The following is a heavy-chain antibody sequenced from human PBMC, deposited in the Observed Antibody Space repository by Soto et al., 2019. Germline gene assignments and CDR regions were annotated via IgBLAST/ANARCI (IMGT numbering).Heavy chain of an antibody. J-gene: IGHJ5*02. CDR1: GGSISSGGYY. CDR2: IYYSGST. CDR3: ARDDMEFTGDNWFDP. Sequence: SETLSLTCTVSGGSISSGGYYWSWIRQHPGKGLEWIGYIYYSGSTYYNPSLKSRVTISVDTSKNQFSLKLSSVTAADTAVYYCARDDMEFTGDNWFDPWGQGTLVTVS. D-gene: IGHD7-27*01. V-gene: IGHV4-31*03.